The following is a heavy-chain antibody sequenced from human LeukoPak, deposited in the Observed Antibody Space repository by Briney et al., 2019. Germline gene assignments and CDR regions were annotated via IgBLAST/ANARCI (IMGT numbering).Heavy chain of an antibody. CDR3: ARDLFHRSSGMDV. D-gene: IGHD3-22*01. J-gene: IGHJ6*02. CDR2: IYYSGST. CDR1: GGSVSSGSYY. V-gene: IGHV4-31*03. Sequence: PSETLSLTCTVSGGSVSSGSYYWSWIRQPPGKGLEWIGYIYYSGSTYYNPSLKSRVTISVDTSKNQLSLKLSSVTAADTAVYYCARDLFHRSSGMDVWGQGTTVTVSS.